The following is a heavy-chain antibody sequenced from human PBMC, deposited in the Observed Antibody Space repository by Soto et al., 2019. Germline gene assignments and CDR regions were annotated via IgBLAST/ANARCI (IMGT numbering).Heavy chain of an antibody. CDR2: ISYDGSNK. D-gene: IGHD1-26*01. CDR1: GFTFSSYG. J-gene: IGHJ5*02. Sequence: PGGSLRLSCAASGFTFSSYGMHWVRQAPGKGLEWVAVISYDGSNKYYADSVKGRFTISRDNSKNTLYLQMNSLRAEDTAVYYCAKAGMIVGATSSWFDPWGQGTLVTVSS. V-gene: IGHV3-30*18. CDR3: AKAGMIVGATSSWFDP.